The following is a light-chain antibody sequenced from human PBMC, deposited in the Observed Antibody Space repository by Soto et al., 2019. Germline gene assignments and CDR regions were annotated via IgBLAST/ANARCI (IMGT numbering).Light chain of an antibody. Sequence: DIQLTQSPSSVSASVGDRVTISCRASQDISSWLAWYLQKPGKAPKLLIYAASNLQSGVPSRFSGSGSGTDFTLTISSLQPEDFATYYCQQTNSFPLTFGGGTKVDIK. V-gene: IGKV1-12*01. CDR1: QDISSW. CDR2: AAS. CDR3: QQTNSFPLT. J-gene: IGKJ4*01.